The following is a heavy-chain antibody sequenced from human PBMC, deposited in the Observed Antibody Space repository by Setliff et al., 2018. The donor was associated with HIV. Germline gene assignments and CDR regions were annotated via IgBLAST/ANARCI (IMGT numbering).Heavy chain of an antibody. V-gene: IGHV4-61*02. CDR3: ARGIAAAEGYFDY. J-gene: IGHJ4*02. Sequence: SETLSLTCTVSGGSISSGRYYWSWVRQPAGKGLEWIGRIYASGSTNYNPSLKSRVTMSVDTSKNQFSLKLSSVTAADTAVYYCARGIAAAEGYFDYWGQGTLVTVS. CDR2: IYASGST. CDR1: GGSISSGRYY. D-gene: IGHD6-13*01.